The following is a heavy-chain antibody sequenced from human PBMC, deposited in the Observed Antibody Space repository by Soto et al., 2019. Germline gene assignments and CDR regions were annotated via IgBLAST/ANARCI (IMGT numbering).Heavy chain of an antibody. CDR2: IYWDDDK. CDR1: GFSLSTSGVG. J-gene: IGHJ4*02. D-gene: IGHD4-17*01. V-gene: IGHV2-5*02. Sequence: QITLKESGPTLVKPTQPLTLTCTFSGFSLSTSGVGVGWIRQPPGKALEWLALIYWDDDKRYSPSLKSRLTIPKDTSKNQVVLTMTNMDPVDTASYYCAHISAYDYGDYYPAYLGQGTLVTVSS. CDR3: AHISAYDYGDYYPAY.